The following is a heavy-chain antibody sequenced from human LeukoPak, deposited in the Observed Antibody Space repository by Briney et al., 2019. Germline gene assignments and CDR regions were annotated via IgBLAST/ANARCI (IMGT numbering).Heavy chain of an antibody. CDR1: GYTFSGYY. CDR3: ATPREIATIRSDFDY. V-gene: IGHV1-2*02. Sequence: ASVKVSCKASGYTFSGYYMHWVRQAPGQGLEWMRWINPNSGGTNYAQKFQGRVTMTRDTSISTAYMELSRLRDDDTAVYSCATPREIATIRSDFDYWGQGTLVTVSS. D-gene: IGHD5-24*01. CDR2: INPNSGGT. J-gene: IGHJ4*02.